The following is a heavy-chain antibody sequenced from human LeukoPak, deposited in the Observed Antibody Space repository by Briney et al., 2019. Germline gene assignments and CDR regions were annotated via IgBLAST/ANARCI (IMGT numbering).Heavy chain of an antibody. Sequence: SETLSLTCTVSGGSISSGSYYWSWIRQPAGKGLEWIGRIYTSGSTNYNPSLKSRVTISVDTSKNQFSLKLSSVTAADTAVYYCARGRDGYRKGYFDYWGQGTLVTVSS. D-gene: IGHD5-24*01. CDR3: ARGRDGYRKGYFDY. CDR2: IYTSGST. CDR1: GGSISSGSYY. J-gene: IGHJ4*02. V-gene: IGHV4-61*02.